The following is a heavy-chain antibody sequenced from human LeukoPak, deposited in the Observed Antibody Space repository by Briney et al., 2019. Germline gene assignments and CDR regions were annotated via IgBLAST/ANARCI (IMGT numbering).Heavy chain of an antibody. V-gene: IGHV3-49*03. J-gene: IGHJ5*02. CDR1: GFTFGDYA. D-gene: IGHD3-22*01. CDR2: IRSKAYGGTT. Sequence: GGSLRLSCTASGFTFGDYAMSWFRQAPGKGLEWVGFIRSKAYGGTTEYAASVKGRFTISRDDSKSIAYLQMNSLKTEDTAVYYCARDLGQYYDTSDNWFDPWGQGTLVTVSS. CDR3: ARDLGQYYDTSDNWFDP.